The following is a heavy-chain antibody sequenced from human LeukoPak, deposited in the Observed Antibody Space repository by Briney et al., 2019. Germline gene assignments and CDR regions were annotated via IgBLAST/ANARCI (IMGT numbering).Heavy chain of an antibody. V-gene: IGHV3-33*06. D-gene: IGHD2-2*01. J-gene: IGHJ6*03. Sequence: GGSLRLSCAASGFTFSSYGMHWVRQAPGKGLEWVAVIWYDGSNKYYADSVKGRFTISRDNSKNTLYLQMNSLRAEDTAVYYCAKAVLEQSPADSWCYYMDVWGKGTTVTVSS. CDR3: AKAVLEQSPADSWCYYMDV. CDR1: GFTFSSYG. CDR2: IWYDGSNK.